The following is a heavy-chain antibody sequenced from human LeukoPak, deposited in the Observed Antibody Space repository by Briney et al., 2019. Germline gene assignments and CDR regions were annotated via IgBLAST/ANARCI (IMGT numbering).Heavy chain of an antibody. CDR2: ISAHKGNT. J-gene: IGHJ5*01. CDR3: ARGYYDILTGYYRGSWFDS. V-gene: IGHV1-18*01. Sequence: GASVKVSCKASGYTFTRYGISRVRQAPAQGVEGMGWISAHKGNTNNEQKFQGRVTMTTDTSTSTAYMELRSLRSDDTAVYYCARGYYDILTGYYRGSWFDSWGQGTLVTVSS. CDR1: GYTFTRYG. D-gene: IGHD3-9*01.